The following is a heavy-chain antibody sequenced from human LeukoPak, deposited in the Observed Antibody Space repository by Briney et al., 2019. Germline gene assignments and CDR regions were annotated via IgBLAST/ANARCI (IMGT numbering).Heavy chain of an antibody. V-gene: IGHV3-23*01. CDR3: AKTYSDFWSGYYTVDYYMDV. CDR1: GFTFSSYA. D-gene: IGHD3-3*01. CDR2: ISGSGGST. J-gene: IGHJ6*03. Sequence: GGSLRLSCAASGFTFSSYAMSWVRQAPGKRLEWVSAISGSGGSTYYADYVKGRFTISRDNSKNTLYLQMNSLRAEDTAVYYCAKTYSDFWSGYYTVDYYMDVWGKGTAVTVSS.